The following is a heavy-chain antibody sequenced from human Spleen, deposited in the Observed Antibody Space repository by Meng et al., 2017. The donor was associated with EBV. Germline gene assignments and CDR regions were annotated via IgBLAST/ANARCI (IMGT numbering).Heavy chain of an antibody. V-gene: IGHV4-39*07. Sequence: QRQLQEAGPGLVKPSETLSLTCSVSGDSISGSTYYWDWIRQPPGKGLEWIASINFGGRIYYNPSLKSRVTISVDTSKNQFSLKLRSVTAADTAVYYCAREDNSSFDPWGQGTLVTVSS. CDR2: INFGGRI. CDR1: GDSISGSTYY. D-gene: IGHD6-13*01. J-gene: IGHJ5*02. CDR3: AREDNSSFDP.